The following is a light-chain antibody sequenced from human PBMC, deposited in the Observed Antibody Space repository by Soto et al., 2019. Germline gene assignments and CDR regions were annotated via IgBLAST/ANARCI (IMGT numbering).Light chain of an antibody. Sequence: EIVMTQSPATLSLSPGERATLSSRASRSVSSYLAWYQQKPGQAPRLLIYGVSSRATGIPDRFSGSGAGTDFTLTISRLEPEDFAVYYCQQYGDSPLTFGGGTK. CDR2: GVS. CDR1: RSVSSY. J-gene: IGKJ4*01. V-gene: IGKV3-20*01. CDR3: QQYGDSPLT.